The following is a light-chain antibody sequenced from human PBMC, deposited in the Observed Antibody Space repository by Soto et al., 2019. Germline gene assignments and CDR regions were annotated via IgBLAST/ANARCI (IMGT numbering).Light chain of an antibody. Sequence: EIVLTQSPATLSLSPGERATLSCRASQSVSSYLAWYQQKPGQAPRLLIYDASNRATGIPARFSGSGSGTKFTLNIRRLGPEDFSIYYCQQRSKWPPVTFGGGTKVEIK. CDR2: DAS. J-gene: IGKJ4*01. CDR1: QSVSSY. V-gene: IGKV3-11*01. CDR3: QQRSKWPPVT.